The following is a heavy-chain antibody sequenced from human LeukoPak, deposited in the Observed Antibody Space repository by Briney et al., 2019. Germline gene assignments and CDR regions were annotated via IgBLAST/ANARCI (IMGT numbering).Heavy chain of an antibody. D-gene: IGHD1-26*01. CDR2: IKHDGSER. CDR3: ARDESGSRFDY. CDR1: GSTFSSYW. V-gene: IGHV3-7*01. J-gene: IGHJ4*02. Sequence: GGSLRLSCAASGSTFSSYWMSWVRQAPGKGLEWVANIKHDGSERYYVDSVKGRFTISRDNAKNSLYLQMNSLRAEDTAVYYCARDESGSRFDYWGQGTLVTVSS.